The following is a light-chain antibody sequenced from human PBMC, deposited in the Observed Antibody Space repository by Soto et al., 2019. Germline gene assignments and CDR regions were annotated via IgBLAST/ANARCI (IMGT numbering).Light chain of an antibody. Sequence: EIVMRQSPATLSVSPGERATLSCRASQSVSSNLAWYQQKPGQAPRLLISGASTRATGIPARFSGSGSGTEFTLTISSLQSEDFAVYYCQQYNNWPPWTFGQGTKVEIK. V-gene: IGKV3-15*01. CDR3: QQYNNWPPWT. J-gene: IGKJ1*01. CDR2: GAS. CDR1: QSVSSN.